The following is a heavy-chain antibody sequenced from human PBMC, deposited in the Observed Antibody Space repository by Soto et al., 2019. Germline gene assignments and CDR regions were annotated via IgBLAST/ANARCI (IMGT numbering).Heavy chain of an antibody. D-gene: IGHD3-22*01. CDR3: ARDYRYAGFESTGYYYGGHFDS. CDR2: VYYSGST. Sequence: QVQLQESGPGLVKPSETLSLTCTVSGGSIGSFYWSWIRQPPGKGLEWIGYVYYSGSTNYNPSLKSRVTILVDTSKNQFSLSLSSVTAADTAVYYCARDYRYAGFESTGYYYGGHFDSWGQGTLVTVSS. V-gene: IGHV4-59*01. CDR1: GGSIGSFY. J-gene: IGHJ4*02.